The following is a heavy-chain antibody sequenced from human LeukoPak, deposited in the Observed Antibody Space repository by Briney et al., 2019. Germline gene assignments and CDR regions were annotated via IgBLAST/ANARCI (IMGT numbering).Heavy chain of an antibody. CDR2: ISWSSDDI. CDR3: VKEVRCSGFLDH. J-gene: IGHJ4*02. CDR1: GFTFNDHA. V-gene: IGHV3-9*01. Sequence: GGSLRLSCIASGFTFNDHAMHWVRQPPGKGLEWVSSISWSSDDIVYAGSVKGRFTISRDNAKNSLYLQMDSLRVEDKAIYYCVKEVRCSGFLDHWGQGTLVTVSS. D-gene: IGHD2-15*01.